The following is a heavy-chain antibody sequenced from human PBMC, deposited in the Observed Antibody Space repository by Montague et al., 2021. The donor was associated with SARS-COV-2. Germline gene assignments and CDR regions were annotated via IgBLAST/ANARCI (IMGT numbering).Heavy chain of an antibody. V-gene: IGHV6-1*01. D-gene: IGHD2-2*01. Sequence: SAISGDSVSSNIATWNWIRQSPSRGLEWLGRTYYRSKRDNDYAESVKSRITIDPDTSKHQFSLHLNSVTPEDTAVYYCARIPVGSKYYFDFWGQGTLVTVSS. CDR3: ARIPVGSKYYFDF. J-gene: IGHJ4*02. CDR1: GDSVSSNIAT. CDR2: TYYRSKRDN.